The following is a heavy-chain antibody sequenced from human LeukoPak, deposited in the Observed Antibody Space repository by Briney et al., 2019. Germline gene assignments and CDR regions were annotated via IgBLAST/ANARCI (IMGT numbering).Heavy chain of an antibody. V-gene: IGHV3-21*01. CDR3: ARALIDGNTPFDY. Sequence: KPGGSLRLSCEASGFTFSSYSMNWVRQAPGKGLEWVSSISSSSSYIYYADSVKGRFTISRDNAKNSLYLQMNSLRAEDTAVYYCARALIDGNTPFDYWGQGTLVTVSS. D-gene: IGHD4-23*01. J-gene: IGHJ4*02. CDR2: ISSSSSYI. CDR1: GFTFSSYS.